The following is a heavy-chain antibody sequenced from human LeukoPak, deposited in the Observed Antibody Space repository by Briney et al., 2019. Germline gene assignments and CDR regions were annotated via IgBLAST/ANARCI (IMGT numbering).Heavy chain of an antibody. CDR3: ATGRIVVVVAATIPFDY. CDR2: IYYSGST. CDR1: GGSISSSSYY. Sequence: PSETLSLTCTVSGGSISSSSYYWGWIRQPPGKGLEWLGSIYYSGSTYYNPSLKSRVTISVDTSKNQFSLKLSPVTAADTAVYYCATGRIVVVVAATIPFDYWGQGTLVTVSS. J-gene: IGHJ4*02. D-gene: IGHD2-15*01. V-gene: IGHV4-39*01.